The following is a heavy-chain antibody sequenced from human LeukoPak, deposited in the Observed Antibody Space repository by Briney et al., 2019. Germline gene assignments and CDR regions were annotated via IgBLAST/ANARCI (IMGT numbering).Heavy chain of an antibody. CDR1: GGSISSGGYY. CDR3: ARNLIVVFNDAFDI. CDR2: IYYSGST. V-gene: IGHV4-31*03. D-gene: IGHD3-22*01. Sequence: PSETLSLTCTVSGGSISSGGYYWSWIRQHPGKGLEWIGYIYYSGSTYYNPSLKSRVTISVDTSKNQFSLRLSSVTAADTAVYYCARNLIVVFNDAFDIWGQGTMVTVSS. J-gene: IGHJ3*02.